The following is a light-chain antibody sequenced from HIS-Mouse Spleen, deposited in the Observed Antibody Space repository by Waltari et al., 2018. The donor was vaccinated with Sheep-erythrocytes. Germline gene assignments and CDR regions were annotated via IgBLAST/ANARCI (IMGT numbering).Light chain of an antibody. V-gene: IGLV3-10*01. CDR1: ALPKTC. CDR2: EDS. J-gene: IGLJ2*01. CDR3: YSTDSSGNHSV. Sequence: SYALTQPPSVSVSPGQTARMTRSGVALPKTCAYLYQQKSGQAPVLVIYEDSKRPSGIPERFSGSSSGTMATLTISGAQVEDEADYYCYSTDSSGNHSVFGGGTKLTVL.